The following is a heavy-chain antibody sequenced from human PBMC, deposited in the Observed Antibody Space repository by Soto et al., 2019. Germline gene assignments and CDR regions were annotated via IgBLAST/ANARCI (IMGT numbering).Heavy chain of an antibody. J-gene: IGHJ6*02. CDR3: ARDRIFGVVINPPYYYGMDV. CDR2: VNAGNGNT. V-gene: IGHV1-3*01. Sequence: GASVKVSCKASGYTFTSYAMHWVRQAPGQRLEWMGWVNAGNGNTKYSQKFQGRVTITRDTSASTAYMELSSLRSEDTAVYYCARDRIFGVVINPPYYYGMDVWGQGTTATVSS. CDR1: GYTFTSYA. D-gene: IGHD3-3*01.